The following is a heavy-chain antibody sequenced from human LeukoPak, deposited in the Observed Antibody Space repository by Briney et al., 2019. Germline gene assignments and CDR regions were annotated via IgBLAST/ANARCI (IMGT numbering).Heavy chain of an antibody. CDR2: IRFDGSNK. J-gene: IGHJ4*02. V-gene: IGHV3-30*02. D-gene: IGHD6-19*01. Sequence: GGSLRLSCAASGFTSSSYDMHWVRQAPGRGLEWVAAIRFDGSNKYYADSVKGRFTISRDNSKNTVYLQMNTLRAEDTAAFYCTILAVASDFDYWGQGTLVTVSS. CDR3: TILAVASDFDY. CDR1: GFTSSSYD.